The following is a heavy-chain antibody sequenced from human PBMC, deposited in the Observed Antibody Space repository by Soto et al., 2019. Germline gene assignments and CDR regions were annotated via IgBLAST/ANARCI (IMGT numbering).Heavy chain of an antibody. J-gene: IGHJ6*02. CDR1: GYTFTSYG. V-gene: IGHV1-18*01. Sequence: ASVKVSCKASGYTFTSYGISWVRQAPGQGLEWMGWISAYNGNTNYAQKLQGRVTMTTDTSTSTAYMELRSLRSDDTAVYYCARGSGGYSGYYYYGMDVWGQGTTVTVSS. CDR3: ARGSGGYSGYYYYGMDV. CDR2: ISAYNGNT. D-gene: IGHD1-26*01.